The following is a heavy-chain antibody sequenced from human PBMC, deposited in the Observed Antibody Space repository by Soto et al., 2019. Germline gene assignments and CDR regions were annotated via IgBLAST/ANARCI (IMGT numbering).Heavy chain of an antibody. CDR1: GYSISSGYY. D-gene: IGHD3-10*01. CDR3: AREANGSASYWEYFFDY. Sequence: PSETLSLTCAVSGYSISSGYYWGWIRQPPGKGLEWIGSMSHGGSTYCNPSLKSRVTISVDSSKNQFSVRLSSVTAADTAVYYCAREANGSASYWEYFFDYWGQGALVTVSS. CDR2: MSHGGST. V-gene: IGHV4-38-2*02. J-gene: IGHJ4*02.